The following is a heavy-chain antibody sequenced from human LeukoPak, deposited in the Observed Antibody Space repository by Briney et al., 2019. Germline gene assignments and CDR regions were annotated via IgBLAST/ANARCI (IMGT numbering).Heavy chain of an antibody. CDR3: ARYTWGSRLYHFDY. CDR2: IKQDGSEK. Sequence: GGSLRLSCAASGFSFSSYWMSWVRQAPGKGLEWVANIKQDGSEKYYVDSVKGRFTISRDNAKNSLYLQMNSLRAEDTAVYYCARYTWGSRLYHFDYWGQGTLVTVSS. D-gene: IGHD1-20*01. V-gene: IGHV3-7*01. J-gene: IGHJ4*02. CDR1: GFSFSSYW.